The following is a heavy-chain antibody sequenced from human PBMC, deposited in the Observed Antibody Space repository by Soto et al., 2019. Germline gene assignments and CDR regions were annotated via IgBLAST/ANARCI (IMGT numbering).Heavy chain of an antibody. CDR1: GGSFSGYY. CDR2: INHSGST. CDR3: ARKRSDYYGDYYFDY. Sequence: SETLSLTCAVYGGSFSGYYWSWIRQPPGKGLEWIGEINHSGSTNYNPSLKSRVTIAVDTSKNQFSLKLSSVTAADTAVYYCARKRSDYYGDYYFDYWGQGTLFTVSS. V-gene: IGHV4-34*01. D-gene: IGHD4-17*01. J-gene: IGHJ4*02.